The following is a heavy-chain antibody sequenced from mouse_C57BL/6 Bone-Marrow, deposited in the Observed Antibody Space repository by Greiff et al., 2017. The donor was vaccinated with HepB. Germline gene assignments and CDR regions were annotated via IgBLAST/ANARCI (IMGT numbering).Heavy chain of an antibody. J-gene: IGHJ3*01. CDR3: ASLVTPRAWFAY. CDR1: GYTFTSYW. V-gene: IGHV1-74*01. CDR2: IHPSDSYT. Sequence: QVQLQQPGAELVKPGASVKVSCKASGYTFTSYWMHWVKQRPGQGLEWIGRIHPSDSYTNYNQKFKGKATLTVDKSSSTAYMQFSSLTSEDSAVYYCASLVTPRAWFAYWGQGTLVTVSA. D-gene: IGHD2-13*01.